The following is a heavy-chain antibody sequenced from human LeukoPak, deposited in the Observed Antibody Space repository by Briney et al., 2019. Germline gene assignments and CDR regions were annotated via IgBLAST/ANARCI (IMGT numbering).Heavy chain of an antibody. CDR2: IKSKTDGGTT. D-gene: IGHD6-13*01. J-gene: IGHJ5*02. V-gene: IGHV3-15*01. CDR1: GFTFSSFG. Sequence: GGSLRLSCAASGFTFSSFGMSWVRKAPGKGRECLGHIKSKTDGGTTDYAAAVKDRFTISREYPKNTLYLQINSARDEDTAVYYCAREGAYSSSWFSSRTTQNNNWFDPWGQGTLVTVSS. CDR3: AREGAYSSSWFSSRTTQNNNWFDP.